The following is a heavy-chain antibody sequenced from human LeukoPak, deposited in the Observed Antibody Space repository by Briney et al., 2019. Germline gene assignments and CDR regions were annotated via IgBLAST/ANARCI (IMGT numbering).Heavy chain of an antibody. D-gene: IGHD1-26*01. CDR1: GYSISSGYY. Sequence: SETLSLTCTVSGYSISSGYYWGWIRQAPGKGLEWIGSIYYSGSTYYNPSLKSRVTISVDTSRNQFSLKVSSVTAADTAVYYCARQASGYFDYWGQGTLVTVSS. V-gene: IGHV4-38-2*02. CDR2: IYYSGST. J-gene: IGHJ4*02. CDR3: ARQASGYFDY.